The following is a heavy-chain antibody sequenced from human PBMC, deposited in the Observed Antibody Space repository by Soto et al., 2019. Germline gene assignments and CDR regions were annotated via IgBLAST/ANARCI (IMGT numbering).Heavy chain of an antibody. D-gene: IGHD6-6*01. Sequence: VQLVESGGGVVQPGRSLRLSCAASGFTFSSYAMHWVRQAPGKGLEWVAVISYDGSNKYYADSVKGRFTISRDNSKNTLYLQMNSLRAEDTAVYYCARDAARIAARLGWFDPWGQGTLVTVSS. CDR3: ARDAARIAARLGWFDP. V-gene: IGHV3-30-3*01. J-gene: IGHJ5*02. CDR1: GFTFSSYA. CDR2: ISYDGSNK.